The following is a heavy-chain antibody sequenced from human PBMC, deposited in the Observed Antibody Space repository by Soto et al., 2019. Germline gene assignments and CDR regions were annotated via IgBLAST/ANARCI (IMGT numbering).Heavy chain of an antibody. CDR1: GYSFTSYW. D-gene: IGHD5-12*01. CDR3: ARHLERWLPQGD. Sequence: GESLKISCKGSGYSFTSYWISWVRQMPGKGLEWVGRIDPSDSYTNYSPSFQGHVTISADKSISTAYLQWSSLKASDTAMYYCARHLERWLPQGDWGQGTLVTVSS. J-gene: IGHJ4*02. CDR2: IDPSDSYT. V-gene: IGHV5-10-1*01.